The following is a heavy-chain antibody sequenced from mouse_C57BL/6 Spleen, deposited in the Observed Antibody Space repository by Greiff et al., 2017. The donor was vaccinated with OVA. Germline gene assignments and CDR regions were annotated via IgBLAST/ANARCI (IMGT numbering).Heavy chain of an antibody. D-gene: IGHD2-4*01. V-gene: IGHV1-55*01. CDR3: AREGLRSEAMDY. CDR2: IYPGSGST. CDR1: GYTFTSYW. J-gene: IGHJ4*01. Sequence: VQLQQPGAELVKPGASVKMSCKASGYTFTSYWITWVKQRPGQGLACIGDIYPGSGSTNSNEQFTSKATLTVDTSSSTAYMQLSSLTSEDTAVYYCAREGLRSEAMDYGGQGTSGTVSS.